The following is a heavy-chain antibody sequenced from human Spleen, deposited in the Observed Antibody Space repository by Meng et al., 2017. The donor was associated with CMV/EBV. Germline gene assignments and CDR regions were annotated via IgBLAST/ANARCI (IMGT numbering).Heavy chain of an antibody. CDR3: AKDLSGVPAAIWALPHYYYYYGMDV. CDR1: GFTFSSYS. CDR2: ISSSSSYI. D-gene: IGHD2-2*02. J-gene: IGHJ6*02. V-gene: IGHV3-21*04. Sequence: GESLKISCAASGFTFSSYSMNWVRQAPGKGLEWVSSISSSSSYIYYADSVKGRFTISRDNSKNTLYLQMNSLRAEDTAVYYCAKDLSGVPAAIWALPHYYYYYGMDVWGQGTTVTVSS.